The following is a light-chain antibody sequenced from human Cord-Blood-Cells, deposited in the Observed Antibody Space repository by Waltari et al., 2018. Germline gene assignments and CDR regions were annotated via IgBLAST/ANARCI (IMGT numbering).Light chain of an antibody. J-gene: IGLJ1*01. CDR3: LLSYSGARV. CDR1: TAAVTSGHY. Sequence: QAVVTQEPSLTVSPGGTVTPTCGSSTAAVTSGHYPYWFQQKPGQAPRTLTYDTSNKHSWTPARFSDSLLGGKAALTLSGAQPEDEAEYYCLLSYSGARVFGTGTKVTVL. CDR2: DTS. V-gene: IGLV7-46*01.